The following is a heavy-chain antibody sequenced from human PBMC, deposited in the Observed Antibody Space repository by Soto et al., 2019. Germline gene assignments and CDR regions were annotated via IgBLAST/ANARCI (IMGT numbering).Heavy chain of an antibody. CDR1: GYSFTSYW. V-gene: IGHV5-51*01. CDR2: IYPGDSDT. CDR3: ARSYYDFWSGYYSYYYGMDV. D-gene: IGHD3-3*01. Sequence: GESLKISCKGSGYSFTSYWIGWVRQMPGKGLEWMGIIYPGDSDTRYSPSFQGQVTISADKSISTAYLQWSSLKASDTAMYYCARSYYDFWSGYYSYYYGMDVWGQGTTVTVSS. J-gene: IGHJ6*02.